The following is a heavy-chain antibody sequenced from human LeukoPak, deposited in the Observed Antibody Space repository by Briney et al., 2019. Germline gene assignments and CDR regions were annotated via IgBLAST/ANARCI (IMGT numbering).Heavy chain of an antibody. D-gene: IGHD6-19*01. V-gene: IGHV3-43*01. CDR3: AIMAVAANVDF. CDR2: ISWDGGIT. J-gene: IGHJ4*02. CDR1: GFTFDDYT. Sequence: GGSLRLSCAAPGFTFDDYTMHWVRQAPGKGLQWLSLISWDGGITYYEDSVRGRFTISRDNIKRSLFLQMNSLRVEDPAFSYCAIMAVAANVDFWGQGTLVTVSS.